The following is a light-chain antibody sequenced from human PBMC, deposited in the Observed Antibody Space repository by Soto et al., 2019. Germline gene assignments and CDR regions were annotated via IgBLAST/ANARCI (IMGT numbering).Light chain of an antibody. CDR1: QSVSSN. CDR3: QQYVIWPPTFT. CDR2: SAS. V-gene: IGKV3-15*01. Sequence: IVMTQSPATLPVSPGERVTLSCRASQSVSSNLAWYQQKPGQAPRLLIYSASTRATGIPARFSGSGSGTEFTLAITSLQSEDFAVYFCQQYVIWPPTFTFGQGTKLEIK. J-gene: IGKJ2*01.